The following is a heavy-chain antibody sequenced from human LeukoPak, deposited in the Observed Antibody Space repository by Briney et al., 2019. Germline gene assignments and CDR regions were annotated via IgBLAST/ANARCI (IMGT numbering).Heavy chain of an antibody. V-gene: IGHV5-51*01. Sequence: GESLKISCKGSGYNFTSYWIGWVRQLPGKGLEGMGIIYPGDSDTRYSPSFQGQVAISADKSISTAYLQWSSLKASDTAMYYCARHTCDHYYGWGSYYNDYWGQGTLVTVSS. D-gene: IGHD3-10*01. J-gene: IGHJ4*02. CDR3: ARHTCDHYYGWGSYYNDY. CDR2: IYPGDSDT. CDR1: GYNFTSYW.